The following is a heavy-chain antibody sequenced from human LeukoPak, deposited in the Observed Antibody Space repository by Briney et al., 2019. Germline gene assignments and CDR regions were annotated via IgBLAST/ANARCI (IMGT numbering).Heavy chain of an antibody. V-gene: IGHV3-7*01. CDR2: TNQDGSDK. J-gene: IGHJ4*02. D-gene: IGHD2-15*01. CDR1: GFTFRSHW. Sequence: TGGSLRLSCAAAGFTFRSHWMSWIRQAPGKGLEWVANTNQDGSDKQYVDSVKGRFTISRDNAKNSLYLQMDSLRAEDTGLYYCARDHVVDGLVFDYWGQGALVTVSS. CDR3: ARDHVVDGLVFDY.